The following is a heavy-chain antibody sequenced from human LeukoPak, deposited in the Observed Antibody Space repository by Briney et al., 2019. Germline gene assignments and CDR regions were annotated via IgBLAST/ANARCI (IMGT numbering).Heavy chain of an antibody. CDR1: GFTFSTYP. Sequence: GALRLSCTASGFTFSTYPMYWVRQAPGKGLEWVSAISGDGESTYYAESMKGRFTLSRDNSKDTLYLQMNSVRAEDTAVYYCASSRVYGSHDYWGQGTLVTVSS. J-gene: IGHJ4*02. CDR2: ISGDGEST. V-gene: IGHV3-23*01. D-gene: IGHD3-10*01. CDR3: ASSRVYGSHDY.